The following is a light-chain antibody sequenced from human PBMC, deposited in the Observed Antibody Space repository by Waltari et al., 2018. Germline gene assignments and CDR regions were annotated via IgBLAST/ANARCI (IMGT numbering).Light chain of an antibody. CDR2: KNN. V-gene: IGLV1-47*01. J-gene: IGLJ3*02. CDR1: NSDIERNN. CDR3: AAWDHSLGGPV. Sequence: QSVVTQPPSASGAPGQRVTISCSGSNSDIERNNVCWYQQFPGLAPKLLIYKNNQRPAGVPDRFSGSKSGTSASLAIRGLRSEDEADYFCAAWDHSLGGPVFGGGTKLTVL.